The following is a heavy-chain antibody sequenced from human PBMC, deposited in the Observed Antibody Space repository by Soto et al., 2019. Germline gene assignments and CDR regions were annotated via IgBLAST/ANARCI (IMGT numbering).Heavy chain of an antibody. V-gene: IGHV1-18*01. Sequence: ASVKVSCKASGYTFTNYGIRWVRQAPGQGLEWMGWISAYNGNTNYAQKLQGRLTMTTDTSTSTAYMELGSLRSDDTAVYYCARDTSYSGSPQNWFDPWGQGTLVTVSS. CDR2: ISAYNGNT. CDR1: GYTFTNYG. D-gene: IGHD1-26*01. J-gene: IGHJ5*02. CDR3: ARDTSYSGSPQNWFDP.